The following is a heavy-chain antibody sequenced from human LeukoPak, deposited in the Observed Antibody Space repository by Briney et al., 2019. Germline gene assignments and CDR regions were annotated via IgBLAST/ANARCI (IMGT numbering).Heavy chain of an antibody. CDR3: ASGQGYCTNGVCWGERTWFDP. J-gene: IGHJ5*02. CDR2: ISYDGSNK. CDR1: GFTFSNYA. D-gene: IGHD2-8*01. V-gene: IGHV3-30-3*01. Sequence: GGSLRLSCAASGFTFSNYAMHWVRQAPGKGLEGVAGISYDGSNKYYADSVKGRFTISRDNSKNTLYLQMNSLRAEDTAVYYCASGQGYCTNGVCWGERTWFDPWGQGTLVTVSS.